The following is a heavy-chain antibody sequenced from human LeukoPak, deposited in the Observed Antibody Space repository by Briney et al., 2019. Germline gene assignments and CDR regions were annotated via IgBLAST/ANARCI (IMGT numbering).Heavy chain of an antibody. CDR2: IYTSGST. J-gene: IGHJ5*02. V-gene: IGHV4-4*07. Sequence: SETLSLTCTVSGGSISSYYWSWIRQPAGKGLEWIGRIYTSGSTNYNPSLKSRVTMSVDTSKNQFSLKLSSVTAADTAVYYCAREEYYYGSGSYYRGFDPWGQGTLVTVSS. CDR1: GGSISSYY. D-gene: IGHD3-10*01. CDR3: AREEYYYGSGSYYRGFDP.